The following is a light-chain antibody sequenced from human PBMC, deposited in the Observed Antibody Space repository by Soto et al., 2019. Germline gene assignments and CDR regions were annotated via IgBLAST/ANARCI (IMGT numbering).Light chain of an antibody. CDR1: DIGSKS. J-gene: IGLJ3*02. V-gene: IGLV3-21*02. Sequence: SYELTQPPSVSVAPGQTAMITCGGNDIGSKSVHWYQQRPGQAPVLVVYDDRDRPSGIPERFSGSNSGSTATLTISRVEAGDEADYYCQVWDSNNNHVLFGGGTKVTVL. CDR3: QVWDSNNNHVL. CDR2: DDR.